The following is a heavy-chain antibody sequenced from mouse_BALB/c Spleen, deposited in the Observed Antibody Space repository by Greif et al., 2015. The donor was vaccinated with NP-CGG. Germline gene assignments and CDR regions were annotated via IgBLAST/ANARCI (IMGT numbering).Heavy chain of an antibody. CDR3: ARNDGFAY. V-gene: IGHV14-3*02. CDR2: IDPANGNT. Sequence: VQLQQSGAELVKPGASVKLSCTASGFNIKDTYMHWVKQRPEQGLEWIGRIDPANGNTKYDPKFQGKATITADTSSNTAYLQISSLTSEDTAVYYCARNDGFAYWGQGTLVTVSA. J-gene: IGHJ3*01. CDR1: GFNIKDTY. D-gene: IGHD2-12*01.